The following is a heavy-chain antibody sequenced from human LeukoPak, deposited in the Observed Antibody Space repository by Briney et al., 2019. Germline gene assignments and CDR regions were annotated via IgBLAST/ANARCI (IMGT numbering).Heavy chain of an antibody. CDR3: AKEGEDIVVVVAAYYFDY. J-gene: IGHJ4*02. Sequence: GGSLRLSCAASGFTFSSYAMSWVRRAPGKGLEWVSAISGSGGSTYYADSVKGRFTISRDNSKNTLYLQMNSLRAEDTAVYYCAKEGEDIVVVVAAYYFDYWGQGTLVTVSS. V-gene: IGHV3-23*01. CDR2: ISGSGGST. D-gene: IGHD2-15*01. CDR1: GFTFSSYA.